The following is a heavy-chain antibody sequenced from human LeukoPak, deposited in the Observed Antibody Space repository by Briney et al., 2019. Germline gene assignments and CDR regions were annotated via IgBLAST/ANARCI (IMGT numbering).Heavy chain of an antibody. J-gene: IGHJ4*02. CDR2: ISSSSSYI. V-gene: IGHV3-21*01. D-gene: IGHD2-2*01. Sequence: GGSLRLSCAASGFTFSSYSMNWVRQAPGKGLEWVSSISSSSSYIYYADSVKGRFTISRDNAKNSLYLQMNSLRAEDTAVYYCAKEYCSTTNCLGDWGLGTLVTVSS. CDR3: AKEYCSTTNCLGD. CDR1: GFTFSSYS.